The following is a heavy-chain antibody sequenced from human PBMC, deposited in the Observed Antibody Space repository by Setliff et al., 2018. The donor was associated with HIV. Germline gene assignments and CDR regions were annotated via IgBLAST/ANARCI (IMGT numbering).Heavy chain of an antibody. CDR3: ARQNPNLEWRPQHFDY. Sequence: KSSETMSLTCVVSGYSISRGYYWGWIRQPPGKGLEWIGSIYHSGSTYYNPSFKSRVSISVDTSKNQFSLKLTSVTAADRAVYFCARQNPNLEWRPQHFDYWCPGILVTVSS. J-gene: IGHJ4*02. D-gene: IGHD3-3*01. V-gene: IGHV4-38-2*01. CDR1: GYSISRGYY. CDR2: IYHSGST.